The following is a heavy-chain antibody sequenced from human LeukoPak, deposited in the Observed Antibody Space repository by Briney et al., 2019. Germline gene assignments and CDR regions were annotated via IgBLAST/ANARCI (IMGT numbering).Heavy chain of an antibody. D-gene: IGHD6-19*01. CDR3: ARPETGGIAVASSFDP. CDR1: GFTFSSYG. V-gene: IGHV3-23*01. Sequence: PGGSLRLSCAASGFTFSSYGMSWVRQAPGKGLEWVSAISGSGGSTYYADSVKGRFTISRDNSKNTLYLQMNSLRAEDTAVYYCARPETGGIAVASSFDPWGQGTLVTVSS. J-gene: IGHJ5*02. CDR2: ISGSGGST.